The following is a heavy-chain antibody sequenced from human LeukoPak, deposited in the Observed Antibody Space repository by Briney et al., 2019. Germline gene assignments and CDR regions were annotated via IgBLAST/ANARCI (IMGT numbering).Heavy chain of an antibody. CDR2: IYYSGST. J-gene: IGHJ4*02. Sequence: PSETLSLTCTVSGGSISSYYWSWIRQPPGKGLEWIRYIYYSGSTNYNPSLKSRVTISVDTSKNQFSLKLSSVTAADTAVYYCARGVDFWSGYLQPRFDYWGQGTLVTVSS. CDR1: GGSISSYY. D-gene: IGHD3-3*01. CDR3: ARGVDFWSGYLQPRFDY. V-gene: IGHV4-59*01.